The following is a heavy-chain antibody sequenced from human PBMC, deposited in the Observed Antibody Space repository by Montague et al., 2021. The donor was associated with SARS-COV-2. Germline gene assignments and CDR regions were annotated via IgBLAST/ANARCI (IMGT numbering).Heavy chain of an antibody. CDR3: AGDRGSFWYLDL. D-gene: IGHD6-13*01. V-gene: IGHV4-59*01. CDR2: IYYSGST. Sequence: SETLSLTCTVSGGSISSYYWNWIRQSPGKGLEWIGYIYYSGSTKYNPSFKSRVTMLVDTSKRQMSLRLNSVTAADTAVYYCAGDRGSFWYLDLWGRGTLVTV. J-gene: IGHJ2*01. CDR1: GGSISSYY.